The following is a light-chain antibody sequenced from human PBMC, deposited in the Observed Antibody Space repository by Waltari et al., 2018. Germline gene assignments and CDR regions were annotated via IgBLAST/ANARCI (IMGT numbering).Light chain of an antibody. CDR2: YKSDSDK. J-gene: IGLJ3*02. V-gene: IGLV5-45*03. CDR3: LIWHSSAWV. CDR1: SDINVGTYR. Sequence: QAVLTQPSSLSASPGASASLTCTLRSDINVGTYRINWYQPKPGSPPQYPLKYKSDSDKQQGSGVPSRFSGSKDASANAGILLISGLQSEDEADYYCLIWHSSAWVFGGGTKLTVL.